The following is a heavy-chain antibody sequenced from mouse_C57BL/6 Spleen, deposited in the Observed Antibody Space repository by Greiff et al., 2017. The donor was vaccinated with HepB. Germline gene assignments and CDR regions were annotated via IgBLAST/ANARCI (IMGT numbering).Heavy chain of an antibody. CDR1: GYTFTSYW. Sequence: VQLQQPGAELVKPGASVKLSCKASGYTFTSYWMHWVKQRPGRGLEWIGRIDPNSGGTKYNEKFKSKATLTVDKPSSTAYMQLSSLTSEDSAVYYCARRGYDGYYNWYFDVWGTGTTVTVSS. V-gene: IGHV1-72*01. CDR3: ARRGYDGYYNWYFDV. D-gene: IGHD2-3*01. J-gene: IGHJ1*03. CDR2: IDPNSGGT.